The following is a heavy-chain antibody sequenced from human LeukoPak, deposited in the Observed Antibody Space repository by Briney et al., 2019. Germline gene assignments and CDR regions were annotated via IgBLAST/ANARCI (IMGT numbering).Heavy chain of an antibody. CDR2: IYYSGST. CDR3: ASQEGPYYYGSGSYYLRGYYFDY. J-gene: IGHJ4*02. Sequence: SETLSLTCTVSGGSISSSSYYWGWIRQPPGKGLEWIGSIYYSGSTYYNPSLKSRVTISVDTSKNQFSLKLSSVTAADTAVYYCASQEGPYYYGSGSYYLRGYYFDYWGQGTLVTVSS. V-gene: IGHV4-39*07. CDR1: GGSISSSSYY. D-gene: IGHD3-10*01.